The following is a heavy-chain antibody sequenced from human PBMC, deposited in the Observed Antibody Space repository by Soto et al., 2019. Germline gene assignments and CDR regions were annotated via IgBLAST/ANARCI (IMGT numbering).Heavy chain of an antibody. CDR1: GYTFTNYA. CDR2: INAGNGNT. J-gene: IGHJ6*02. D-gene: IGHD2-15*01. V-gene: IGHV1-3*01. Sequence: EASVKVSFKASGYTFTNYAMHWVRQAPGQSLEWMGWINAGNGNTKYSQKFQGRVTITRDTSASTAYMELSSLRSEDTAVYYCASHNVAATLYGMDVWGQGTTVTVSS. CDR3: ASHNVAATLYGMDV.